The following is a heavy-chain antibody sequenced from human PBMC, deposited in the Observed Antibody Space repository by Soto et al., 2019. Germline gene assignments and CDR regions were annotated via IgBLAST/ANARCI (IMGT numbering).Heavy chain of an antibody. J-gene: IGHJ4*02. CDR2: IIPILGIA. CDR3: AYYPSGGGSATCSGY. CDR1: GGTFSSYT. Sequence: ASVKVSCKASGGTFSSYTISWVRQAPGQGLEWMGRIIPILGIANYAQKFQGRVTITADKSTSTAYMELSSLRSEDTAVYYCAYYPSGGGSATCSGYWGQGTLVTVSS. D-gene: IGHD2-15*01. V-gene: IGHV1-69*02.